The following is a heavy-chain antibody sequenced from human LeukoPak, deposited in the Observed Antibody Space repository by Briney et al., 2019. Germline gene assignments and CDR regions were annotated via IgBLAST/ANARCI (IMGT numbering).Heavy chain of an antibody. CDR2: ISGGGSST. Sequence: GGSLRLSCAASEFTFSSYAMSWVRQAPGKGLEWVSVISGGGSSTYYADSVKGRFTISRDNSKNTLYLQMNSLRAEDTALYYCAKDSQADDFDIWGQGTMVTVSS. V-gene: IGHV3-23*01. J-gene: IGHJ3*02. CDR1: EFTFSSYA. CDR3: AKDSQADDFDI.